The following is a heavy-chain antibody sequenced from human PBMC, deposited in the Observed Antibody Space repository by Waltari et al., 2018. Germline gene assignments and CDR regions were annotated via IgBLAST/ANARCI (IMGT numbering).Heavy chain of an antibody. CDR3: ARDRFGGRYWYFDL. J-gene: IGHJ2*01. CDR1: GFTFSSYS. CDR2: ISSSSSYI. Sequence: EVQLVESGGGLVKPGGSLRLSCAASGFTFSSYSMNWVRQAPGKGLEWVSSISSSSSYIYYADSVKGRFTISRDNAKNSLYLQMNSLRAEDTAVYYCARDRFGGRYWYFDLWGRGTLVTVSS. D-gene: IGHD3-10*01. V-gene: IGHV3-21*01.